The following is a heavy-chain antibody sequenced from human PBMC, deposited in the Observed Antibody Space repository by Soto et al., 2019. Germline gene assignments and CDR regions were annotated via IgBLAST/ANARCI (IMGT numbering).Heavy chain of an antibody. CDR2: VSGQGDST. J-gene: IGHJ4*02. D-gene: IGHD6-13*01. V-gene: IGHV3-64D*08. CDR3: AKVHQLQQLVSLVVDY. CDR1: GFTLSNYV. Sequence: HPGGSLRLSCSASGFTLSNYVMHWVRQAPGKGLEYISAVSGQGDSTFYADSVKGRFTISRDNSKNTLYLQMSRLRAEDTAVYYCAKVHQLQQLVSLVVDYWGQGTLVTVSS.